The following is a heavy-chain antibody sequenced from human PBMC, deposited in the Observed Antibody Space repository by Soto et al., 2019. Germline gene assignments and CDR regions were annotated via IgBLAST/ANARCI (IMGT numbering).Heavy chain of an antibody. CDR1: GFTFSSYA. CDR2: ISGSGGST. D-gene: IGHD3-3*01. J-gene: IGHJ4*02. V-gene: IGHV3-23*01. CDR3: AKEGSYYDFWSGYYLYYLAY. Sequence: GGSLRLSCAASGFTFSSYAMSWVRQAPGKGLEWVSAISGSGGSTYYADSVKGRFTISRDNSKNTLYLQMNSLRAEDTAVYYCAKEGSYYDFWSGYYLYYLAYWGQGTLVTVSS.